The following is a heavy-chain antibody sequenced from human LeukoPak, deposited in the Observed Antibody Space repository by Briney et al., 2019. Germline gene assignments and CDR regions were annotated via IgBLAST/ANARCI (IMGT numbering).Heavy chain of an antibody. CDR2: ISSSSSTI. CDR1: RFTFSSYS. V-gene: IGHV3-48*04. Sequence: GGSLRLSCAASRFTFSSYSMNWVRRAPGKGREGVSYISSSSSTIFYADSVKGRFTISRDSAKNSLYLKMNSLRAEDTAVYYCARDVRGGYHWFDPWGQGTLVTVSS. CDR3: ARDVRGGYHWFDP. J-gene: IGHJ5*02. D-gene: IGHD3-16*02.